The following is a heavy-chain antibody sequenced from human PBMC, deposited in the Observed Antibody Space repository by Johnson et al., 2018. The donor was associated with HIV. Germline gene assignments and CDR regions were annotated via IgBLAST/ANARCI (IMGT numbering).Heavy chain of an antibody. Sequence: QVQLVESGGGVVQPGRSLRLSCAASGFTFSTYAMHWVRQAPGKGLEWVAIIFYDGSYKYYADSVKGRFTISRDNSKNTLYLQMNSLRAEDTALYYCARDRAGFDIWGQGTMVTVSS. D-gene: IGHD6-19*01. CDR2: IFYDGSYK. CDR3: ARDRAGFDI. J-gene: IGHJ3*02. V-gene: IGHV3-30*04. CDR1: GFTFSTYA.